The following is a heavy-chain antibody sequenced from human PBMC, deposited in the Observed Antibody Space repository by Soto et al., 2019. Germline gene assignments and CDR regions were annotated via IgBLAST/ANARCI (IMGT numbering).Heavy chain of an antibody. Sequence: QVQLVESGGGVVQPGRSLTVSCAASGFTFSNYGMHWVRQAPDKGLEWVAVIWYDGSRKYYADSVKGRFTISRDDSKKELYLEMNRLRVGGTAVYSRGREDSFRDRTAPWGQGTLVTVSS. J-gene: IGHJ5*02. D-gene: IGHD3-22*01. CDR3: GREDSFRDRTAP. V-gene: IGHV3-33*01. CDR2: IWYDGSRK. CDR1: GFTFSNYG.